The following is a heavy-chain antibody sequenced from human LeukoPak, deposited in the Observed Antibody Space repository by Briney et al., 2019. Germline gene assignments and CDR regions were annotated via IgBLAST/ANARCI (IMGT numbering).Heavy chain of an antibody. Sequence: GASLRLSCAASGFTFSSYAMTWVRQAQGKGLEWVGTISGSGDTTYCADSVKGRFTISRDNSKNTLYLQMNSLRAEDTAVYYCAKGKSYCGCDCYNYWGQGTLVTVSS. CDR2: ISGSGDTT. V-gene: IGHV3-23*01. CDR3: AKGKSYCGCDCYNY. CDR1: GFTFSSYA. J-gene: IGHJ4*02. D-gene: IGHD2-21*02.